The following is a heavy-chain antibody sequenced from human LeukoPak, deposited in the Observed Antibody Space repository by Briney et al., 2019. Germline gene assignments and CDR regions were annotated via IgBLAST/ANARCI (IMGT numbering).Heavy chain of an antibody. CDR1: GGSVSSGSYY. D-gene: IGHD4-11*01. CDR3: ARADYSNYGVAFDI. J-gene: IGHJ3*02. Sequence: SETLSLTCTVSGGSVSSGSYYWSWIRQPPGKGLEWIGYIYYSGSTNYNRSLKSRVTISVDTSKNQFSLKLSSVTAADTAVYYCARADYSNYGVAFDIWGQGTMVTVSS. V-gene: IGHV4-61*01. CDR2: IYYSGST.